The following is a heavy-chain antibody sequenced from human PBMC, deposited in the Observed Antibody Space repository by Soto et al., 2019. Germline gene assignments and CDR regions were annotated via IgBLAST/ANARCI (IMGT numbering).Heavy chain of an antibody. Sequence: SETLSLTCTVSVGSISSGCHYWRWIRQHPGTGLEWIGYIYYSGSTFYNPSLKSRVTISVDTSKNQCSLKLSSVTAADTAVYYCASDVRDITMIRRGAFDIWGQGTMVTVSS. CDR3: ASDVRDITMIRRGAFDI. D-gene: IGHD3-22*01. V-gene: IGHV4-31*03. J-gene: IGHJ3*02. CDR2: IYYSGST. CDR1: VGSISSGCHY.